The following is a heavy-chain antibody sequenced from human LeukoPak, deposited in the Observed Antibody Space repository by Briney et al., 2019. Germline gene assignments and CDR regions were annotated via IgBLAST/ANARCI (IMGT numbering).Heavy chain of an antibody. Sequence: PGRSLRLSCAVSGFTFSGFWMSWSRQAPGKGLEWVASINSDGSEGYYADVVKGRFTISRDNAKNSLYLQINSLRAEDTAVYYCAGSSYSSSSSVWGQGTMVTVSS. D-gene: IGHD6-6*01. CDR1: GFTFSGFW. J-gene: IGHJ3*01. CDR2: INSDGSEG. CDR3: AGSSYSSSSSV. V-gene: IGHV3-7*03.